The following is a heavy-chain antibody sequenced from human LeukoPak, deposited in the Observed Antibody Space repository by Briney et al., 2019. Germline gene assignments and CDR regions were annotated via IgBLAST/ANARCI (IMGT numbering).Heavy chain of an antibody. CDR2: RNPNSGKT. J-gene: IGHJ4*02. V-gene: IGHV1-8*03. Sequence: GSSVKVSCKSSGYTFTSYDINWERQPTAQGLGWMGLRNPNSGKTGYAREYQGRVTITRNTSISTTYMELRCLKSEDTAVYYWARGHGVGTMIVGINRPVNYYFDYWGQGTLVTVSS. CDR3: ARGHGVGTMIVGINRPVNYYFDY. CDR1: GYTFTSYD. D-gene: IGHD3-22*01.